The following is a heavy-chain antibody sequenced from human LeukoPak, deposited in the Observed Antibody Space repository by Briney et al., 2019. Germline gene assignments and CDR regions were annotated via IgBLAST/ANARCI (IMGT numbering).Heavy chain of an antibody. Sequence: SETPSLTCAVYGGSFSGYYWSWIRQPPGKGLEWIGEINHSGSTNYNPSLKSRVTISVDTSKNQFSLKLSSVTAADTAVYYCARLGPRYCSSTSCPNWFDPWGQGTLVTVSS. CDR2: INHSGST. CDR3: ARLGPRYCSSTSCPNWFDP. CDR1: GGSFSGYY. V-gene: IGHV4-34*01. J-gene: IGHJ5*02. D-gene: IGHD2-2*01.